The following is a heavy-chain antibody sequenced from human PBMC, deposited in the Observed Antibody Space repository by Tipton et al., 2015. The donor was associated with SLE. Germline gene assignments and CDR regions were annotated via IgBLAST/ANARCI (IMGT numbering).Heavy chain of an antibody. CDR2: IYYTGST. CDR1: GASMRSGNSF. J-gene: IGHJ4*02. V-gene: IGHV4-31*03. CDR3: ARSAGYGSNWAHFDY. Sequence: TLSLTCTVSGASMRSGNSFWSWIRQHPGKGLEWIGYIYYTGSTYYNPSLQSRVTISVDTSKNQFSLKLSSVTAADTAVYYCARSAGYGSNWAHFDYWGQGALVTVSA. D-gene: IGHD6-13*01.